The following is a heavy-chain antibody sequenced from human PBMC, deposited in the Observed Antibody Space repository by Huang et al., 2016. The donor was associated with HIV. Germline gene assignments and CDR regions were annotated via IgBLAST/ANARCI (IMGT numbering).Heavy chain of an antibody. CDR3: ARPLTGTTALGY. V-gene: IGHV4-39*01. CDR2: IYYRGNI. J-gene: IGHJ4*02. Sequence: QLQLQESGPGLVKPSETLSLTCTVSGSSISSSYYWGWIRQPPGKGLEWIGTIYYRGNISYNPSLKSRVTISVDTSKNHISLKVDSVTAADTAVYYCARPLTGTTALGYWGQGTLVTVSS. CDR1: GSSISSSYY. D-gene: IGHD1-20*01.